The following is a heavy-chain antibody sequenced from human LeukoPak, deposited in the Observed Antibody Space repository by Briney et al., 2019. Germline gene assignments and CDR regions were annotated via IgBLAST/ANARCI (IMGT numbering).Heavy chain of an antibody. CDR1: GGTFSSYA. V-gene: IGHV1-69*13. J-gene: IGHJ5*02. CDR3: ARARDRTDFWSVYQFDP. Sequence: GASVKVSCKVSGGTFSSYAISWVRRAPGQGLEWMGGIIPIFGTANYAQKFQGGVTITADESTSTAYMELSSLRSEDTAVYYCARARDRTDFWSVYQFDPWGQGTLVTVSS. CDR2: IIPIFGTA. D-gene: IGHD3-3*01.